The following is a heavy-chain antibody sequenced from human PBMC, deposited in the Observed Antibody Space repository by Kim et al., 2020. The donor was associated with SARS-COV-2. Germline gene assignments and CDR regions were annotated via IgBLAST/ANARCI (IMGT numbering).Heavy chain of an antibody. V-gene: IGHV4-39*01. Sequence: SETLSLTCTVSGGSISNSSYYWGWIRQPPGKGLEWIGSIYYSGSTYYSPSLKSRVTVSVDTSKNQFSLKLSSVTAAYTAVYYCARRSYVWGSYRPGGDDYWGQGTLVTVSS. D-gene: IGHD3-16*02. CDR3: ARRSYVWGSYRPGGDDY. CDR1: GGSISNSSYY. CDR2: IYYSGST. J-gene: IGHJ4*02.